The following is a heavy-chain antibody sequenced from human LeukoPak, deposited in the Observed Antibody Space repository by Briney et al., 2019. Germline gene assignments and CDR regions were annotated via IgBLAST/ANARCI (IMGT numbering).Heavy chain of an antibody. CDR1: GFTFSSYA. CDR2: ISYDGSNK. V-gene: IGHV3-30*04. CDR3: ARGPSDYLDY. Sequence: GGSLRLSCAASGFTFSSYAIHWVRQAPGKGLEWVALISYDGSNKYYAESVKGRFTISRDNSENTLYLQMNSLRAEDTAVYYCARGPSDYLDYWGQGTLVTVSS. D-gene: IGHD1-26*01. J-gene: IGHJ4*02.